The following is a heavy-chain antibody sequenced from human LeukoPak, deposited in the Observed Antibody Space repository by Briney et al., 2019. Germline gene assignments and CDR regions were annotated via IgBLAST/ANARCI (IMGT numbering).Heavy chain of an antibody. V-gene: IGHV3-48*03. CDR2: ISPSGNTV. Sequence: GGSLRLSCAASGFTYSNYEMNWVRQAPGKGLEWLSYISPSGNTVYYADSVRGRFTVSRDNAKNSLFLQMNSLRAEDTAVYYCAKDLGYCSSFSCPFDYWGQGTLVTVSS. D-gene: IGHD2-2*01. CDR1: GFTYSNYE. CDR3: AKDLGYCSSFSCPFDY. J-gene: IGHJ4*02.